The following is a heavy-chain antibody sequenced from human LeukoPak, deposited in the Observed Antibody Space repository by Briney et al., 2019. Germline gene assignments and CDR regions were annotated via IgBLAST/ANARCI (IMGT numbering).Heavy chain of an antibody. V-gene: IGHV3-7*04. CDR1: GFTFSDHY. CDR3: ARDGTYTDYDPDFDI. CDR2: IKQDGSEK. J-gene: IGHJ4*02. Sequence: GALRLSCAVSGFTFSDHYMDWVRQAPGKGLEWVANIKQDGSEKYYVDSVKGRFTISRDNAKNSLYLQMNSLRAEDTAVFYCARDGTYTDYDPDFDIWGQGTLVTVSS. D-gene: IGHD5-12*01.